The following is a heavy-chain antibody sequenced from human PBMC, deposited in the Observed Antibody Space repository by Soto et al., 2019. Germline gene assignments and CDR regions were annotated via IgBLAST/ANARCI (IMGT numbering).Heavy chain of an antibody. J-gene: IGHJ4*02. V-gene: IGHV3-23*01. CDR1: GFTFSSYA. D-gene: IGHD3-22*01. CDR2: ISGSGGST. Sequence: EVQLLESGGGLVQPGGSLRLSCAASGFTFSSYAMSWVRQAPGKGLEWVSAISGSGGSTYYADSVKGRFTISRDNSKNTLYLQMNSLRAEDTAVYYCAKDIKFLGIVVVIPYYFDYWGQGTLVTVSS. CDR3: AKDIKFLGIVVVIPYYFDY.